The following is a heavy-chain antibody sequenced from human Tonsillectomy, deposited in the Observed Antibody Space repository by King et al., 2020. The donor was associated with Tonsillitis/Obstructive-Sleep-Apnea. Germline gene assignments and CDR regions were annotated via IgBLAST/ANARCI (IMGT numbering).Heavy chain of an antibody. CDR2: IIPIFGTA. CDR1: GGTFSSYA. V-gene: IGHV1-69*01. Sequence: VQLVQSGAEVKKPGSSVKVSCKASGGTFSSYAISWVRQAPGQGLEWMGGIIPIFGTANYAQTFQGRVTITADESTSTAYMELSSLRSEDTAVYYCARGEGYCSGGSCYYYYYYMDVWGKGTTVTVSS. CDR3: ARGEGYCSGGSCYYYYYYMDV. J-gene: IGHJ6*03. D-gene: IGHD2-15*01.